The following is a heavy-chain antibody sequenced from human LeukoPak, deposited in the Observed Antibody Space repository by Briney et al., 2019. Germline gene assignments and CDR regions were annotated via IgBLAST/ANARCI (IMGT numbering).Heavy chain of an antibody. J-gene: IGHJ3*02. V-gene: IGHV4-59*01. CDR1: GGSISSYY. CDR2: IYYSGST. CDR3: ARDLHGRVAFDI. Sequence: SETLSLTCTVSGGSISSYYWSWIRQPPGKGLEWIGYIYYSGSTNYNPSLKSRVTISVDTSKNQFSLKLSSVTAADTAVYYCARDLHGRVAFDIWGQGTMVTVSS.